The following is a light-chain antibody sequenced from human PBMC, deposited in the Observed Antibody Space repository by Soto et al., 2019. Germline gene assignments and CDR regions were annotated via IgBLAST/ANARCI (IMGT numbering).Light chain of an antibody. J-gene: IGKJ2*01. V-gene: IGKV3-15*01. Sequence: EIVMTQSPATLSVSPGERATLSCRASQSITGNLTWYQQKPGQAPRLLIYDASTRATGIPARFSGSGSGTEFTLTISSLQSEDFAVYYCQQYNNWPPSTFGQGTKVDIK. CDR1: QSITGN. CDR2: DAS. CDR3: QQYNNWPPST.